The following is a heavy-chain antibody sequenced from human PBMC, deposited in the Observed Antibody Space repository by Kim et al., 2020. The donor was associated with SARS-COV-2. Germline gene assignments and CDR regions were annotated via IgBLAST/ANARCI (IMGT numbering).Heavy chain of an antibody. D-gene: IGHD3-10*01. CDR3: AGGVSYGSGRCGWFDP. V-gene: IGHV3-30*04. CDR2: VSNGGNSK. CDR1: GITLSSYT. Sequence: GGSLRLSCVGSGITLSSYTVHWVRQAPGEGLEWVTAVSNGGNSKYYADSVKGRFTISRDKSNNILYLQMNSLRPEDTAVYYGAGGVSYGSGRCGWFDPWGQGTLVTVSS. J-gene: IGHJ5*02.